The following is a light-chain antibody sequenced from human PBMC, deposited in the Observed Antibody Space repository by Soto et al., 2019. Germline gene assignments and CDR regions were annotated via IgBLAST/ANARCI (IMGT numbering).Light chain of an antibody. CDR3: QQYNNWPLT. J-gene: IGKJ4*01. Sequence: EIAMTQSPATLSVSPGERATLSCRASQSVYTNLAWYQQKPGQAPRLLIYGASTRATGIPARFSGSGSGTDFTVTISSLQSEDFAVYYCQQYNNWPLTFGGGTKLEIK. V-gene: IGKV3-15*01. CDR2: GAS. CDR1: QSVYTN.